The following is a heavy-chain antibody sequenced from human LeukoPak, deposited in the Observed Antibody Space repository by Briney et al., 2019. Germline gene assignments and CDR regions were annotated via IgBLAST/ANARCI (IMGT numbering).Heavy chain of an antibody. J-gene: IGHJ3*02. Sequence: ASVKVSCKASGYTFTSYYVHWVRQAPGQGLEWMGIINASGGSTKYAKRFQGRVTMTRDTFTSAVYMEVSSLRSEDTAVYYCATNGPGDGFDIWGQGTMVTVSS. CDR3: ATNGPGDGFDI. CDR1: GYTFTSYY. V-gene: IGHV1-46*01. CDR2: INASGGST.